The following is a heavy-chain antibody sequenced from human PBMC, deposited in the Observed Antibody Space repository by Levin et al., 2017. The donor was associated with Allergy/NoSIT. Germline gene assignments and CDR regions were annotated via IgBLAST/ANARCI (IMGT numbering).Heavy chain of an antibody. CDR2: INPNTGVT. CDR1: GYTFTGPY. CDR3: ARGRRMYFMDV. D-gene: IGHD2-8*01. Sequence: GASVKVSCKASGYTFTGPYIHWVRQAPGQGLEWLGWINPNTGVTNSARKFQGRVTMTRDTSTSTAYMELSRVRSDDTAVYFCARGRRMYFMDVWGQGTTVTVS. V-gene: IGHV1-2*02. J-gene: IGHJ6*02.